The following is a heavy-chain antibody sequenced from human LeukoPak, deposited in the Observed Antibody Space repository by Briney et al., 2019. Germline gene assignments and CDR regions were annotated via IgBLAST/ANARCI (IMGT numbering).Heavy chain of an antibody. V-gene: IGHV1-69*06. CDR2: IIPIFGTA. Sequence: GASVKVSCKASGGTFSSYAISWVRQAPGQGLEWMGGIIPIFGTANYAQKFQGRVTITADKSTSTAYMELSSLRSEDTAVYYCARRAVAGTDPHYYMDVWGKGTTVTVSS. D-gene: IGHD6-19*01. J-gene: IGHJ6*03. CDR3: ARRAVAGTDPHYYMDV. CDR1: GGTFSSYA.